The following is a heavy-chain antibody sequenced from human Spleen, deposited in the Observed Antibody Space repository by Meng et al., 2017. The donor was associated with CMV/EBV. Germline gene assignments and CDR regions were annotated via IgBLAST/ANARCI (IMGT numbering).Heavy chain of an antibody. Sequence: GGSLRLSCVVSGFTFSSYAMSWVRQAPGKGLEWVSIISGTGDRTYYADSVKGRFTISRDNSKNTLYLQMNSLRAEDTAVYYCAPRQAGSIAAAGVDYWGQGTLVTVSS. J-gene: IGHJ4*02. CDR1: GFTFSSYA. D-gene: IGHD6-13*01. CDR2: ISGTGDRT. CDR3: APRQAGSIAAAGVDY. V-gene: IGHV3-23*01.